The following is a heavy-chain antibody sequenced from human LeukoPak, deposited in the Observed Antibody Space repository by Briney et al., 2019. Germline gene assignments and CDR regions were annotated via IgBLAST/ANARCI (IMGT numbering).Heavy chain of an antibody. CDR3: ARNLEFLTTNDAMDV. Sequence: GGSLRLSCAASGFTFSTYAMHWVRQAPGKGLEWVAVISYAGSNKYYADSVKGRFTISRDNSKNTLYLQMNGLKPEDTAVYYCARNLEFLTTNDAMDVWGQGTTVTVSS. CDR1: GFTFSTYA. CDR2: ISYAGSNK. J-gene: IGHJ6*02. D-gene: IGHD4-17*01. V-gene: IGHV3-30*04.